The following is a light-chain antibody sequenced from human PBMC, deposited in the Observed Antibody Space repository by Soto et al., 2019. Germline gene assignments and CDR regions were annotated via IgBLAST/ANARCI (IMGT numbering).Light chain of an antibody. CDR2: EVS. Sequence: QSALTQPASVSGSPGQSITIACAGTSSDVGNFNLVSWYQHHPGKAPKIMIFEVSKRPSGVSNRYSGSKSGNTASLTISGLQAEDEADYYCCSYAGNKIHYVFGTGTKVTVL. V-gene: IGLV2-23*02. J-gene: IGLJ1*01. CDR1: SSDVGNFNL. CDR3: CSYAGNKIHYV.